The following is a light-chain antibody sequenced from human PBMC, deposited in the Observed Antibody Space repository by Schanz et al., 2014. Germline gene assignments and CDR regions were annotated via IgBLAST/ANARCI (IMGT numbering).Light chain of an antibody. CDR2: DTS. CDR3: QQYDEWPLT. CDR1: QSIGRS. V-gene: IGKV3-15*01. J-gene: IGKJ4*01. Sequence: EIVMTQSPGTLSVSPGERATLSCRASQSIGRSLGWYQQKPGQAPRLLIYDTSTRATGVPARLSGSGSGTDFTLTITSLQSEDSAVYYCQQYDEWPLTFGGGTKVEIK.